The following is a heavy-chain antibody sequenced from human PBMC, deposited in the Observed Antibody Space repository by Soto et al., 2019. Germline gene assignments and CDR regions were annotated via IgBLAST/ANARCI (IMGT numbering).Heavy chain of an antibody. CDR2: ISGCGGST. Sequence: PGGSLRLSCAASGFTFSSYAMSWVRQAPGKGLEWVSVISGCGGSTYYADSVKGRFTISRDNSKNTLYLQMNSLRAEDTAVYYCAKDVTDLTLMVRGASGGPPDYWGQGTLVTVSS. D-gene: IGHD3-10*01. J-gene: IGHJ4*02. CDR3: AKDVTDLTLMVRGASGGPPDY. CDR1: GFTFSSYA. V-gene: IGHV3-23*01.